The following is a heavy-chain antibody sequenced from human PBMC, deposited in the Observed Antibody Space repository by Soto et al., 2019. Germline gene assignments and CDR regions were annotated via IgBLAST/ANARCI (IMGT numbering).Heavy chain of an antibody. CDR3: ARSIYDFWSGYYFPLDY. Sequence: PSETLSLTCAVYGGSFSGYYWSWIRQPPGKGLEWIGEINHSGSTNYNPSLKGRVTISVDTSKNQFSLKLSSVTAADTAVYYCARSIYDFWSGYYFPLDYWGQGTLVTVSS. V-gene: IGHV4-34*01. D-gene: IGHD3-3*01. CDR2: INHSGST. J-gene: IGHJ4*02. CDR1: GGSFSGYY.